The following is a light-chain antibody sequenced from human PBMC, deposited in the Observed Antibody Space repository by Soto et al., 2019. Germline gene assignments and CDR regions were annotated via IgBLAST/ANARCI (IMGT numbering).Light chain of an antibody. J-gene: IGLJ2*01. V-gene: IGLV2-14*01. CDR1: SSDVGGYNH. Sequence: QSVLTQPASVSGSPGQSITISCTGTSSDVGGYNHVSWYQQHPGKTPKVIIYDVNNRPSGVSDRFSGSKSGNTASLTISGLQAEDESDYYCSSYTSSSTVIFGGGTKVTVL. CDR2: DVN. CDR3: SSYTSSSTVI.